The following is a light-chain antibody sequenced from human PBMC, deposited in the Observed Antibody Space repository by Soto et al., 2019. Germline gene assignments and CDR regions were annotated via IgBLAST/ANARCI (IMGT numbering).Light chain of an antibody. CDR1: QSVSSY. V-gene: IGKV3D-15*01. Sequence: EIVMTQSPGTLSLSPGERATLSCRASQSVSSYLAWYQQKPGQAPRLLISDASGRATGIPDRFSGSGSGTEFTLTISSLQSEDFAVYYCQQYNNWPWTFGQGTKVDIK. CDR3: QQYNNWPWT. CDR2: DAS. J-gene: IGKJ1*01.